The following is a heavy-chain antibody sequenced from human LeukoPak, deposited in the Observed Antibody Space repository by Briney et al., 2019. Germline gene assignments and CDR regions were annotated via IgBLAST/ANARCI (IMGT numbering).Heavy chain of an antibody. CDR3: AREVAAAGTLLDY. D-gene: IGHD6-13*01. J-gene: IGHJ4*02. V-gene: IGHV4-39*07. CDR1: GGSISSSSYY. Sequence: SETLSLTCTVSGGSISSSSYYWGWIRQPPGEGPEWIGSIYYSGSTYYNPSLKSRVTISVDTSKNQFSLKLSSVTAADTAVYYCAREVAAAGTLLDYWGQGTLVTVSS. CDR2: IYYSGST.